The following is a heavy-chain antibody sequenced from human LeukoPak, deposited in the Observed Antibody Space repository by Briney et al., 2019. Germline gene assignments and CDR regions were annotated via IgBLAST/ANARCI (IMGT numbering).Heavy chain of an antibody. V-gene: IGHV1-8*01. J-gene: IGHJ5*02. CDR2: INPNSGGT. D-gene: IGHD1-26*01. CDR1: GYTFTSYD. CDR3: ARDNSVGDNAWWFDP. Sequence: GASVKVSCKASGYTFTSYDINWVRQATGQGLEWMGWINPNSGGTNYAQKFQGRVTMTRDMSTSTDYMELSSLRSEDTAIYYCARDNSVGDNAWWFDPWGQGTLVTVSS.